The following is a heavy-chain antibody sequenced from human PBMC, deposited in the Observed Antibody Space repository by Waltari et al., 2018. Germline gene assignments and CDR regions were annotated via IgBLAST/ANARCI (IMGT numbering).Heavy chain of an antibody. D-gene: IGHD3-9*01. V-gene: IGHV1-2*02. CDR2: INPNSGGT. Sequence: QVQLVQSGAEVKKPGASVKVSCKASGYTFTGYYMHWVRQAPGQGLEWMGWINPNSGGTKNAQKLQGRVTMTRDTSISTAYMERSRLRSDDTAVYYCAGHFDWLGFDYWGQGTLVTVSS. CDR3: AGHFDWLGFDY. J-gene: IGHJ4*02. CDR1: GYTFTGYY.